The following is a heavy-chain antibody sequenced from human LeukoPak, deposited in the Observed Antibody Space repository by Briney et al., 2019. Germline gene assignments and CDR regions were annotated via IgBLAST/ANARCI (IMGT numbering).Heavy chain of an antibody. V-gene: IGHV5-51*01. J-gene: IGHJ4*02. CDR3: ARQGFYGDYYFDY. CDR2: IYPADSDT. CDR1: GYSLTSYW. Sequence: GESLKISCKASGYSLTSYWIGWVSQMPGKGLEWMGIIYPADSDTSYSPSFQGQVTISADKSISTAYLQWSSLKASDTAMYYCARQGFYGDYYFDYWGQGTLVTVSS. D-gene: IGHD4-17*01.